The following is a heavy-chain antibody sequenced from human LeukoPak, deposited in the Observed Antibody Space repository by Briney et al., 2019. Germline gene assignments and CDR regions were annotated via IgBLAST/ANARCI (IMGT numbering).Heavy chain of an antibody. V-gene: IGHV1-2*02. J-gene: IGHJ4*02. Sequence: ASVKVPCKASGYTFTDYYIHGVRQAPGQGLEWMGWINPNSGGTNYAQKFQDRVTMTRDTSIDTAYMELSGLRSDDTAVYYCATQRGSYLLGTDFDYWGQGTLVTVSS. D-gene: IGHD3-16*01. CDR3: ATQRGSYLLGTDFDY. CDR1: GYTFTDYY. CDR2: INPNSGGT.